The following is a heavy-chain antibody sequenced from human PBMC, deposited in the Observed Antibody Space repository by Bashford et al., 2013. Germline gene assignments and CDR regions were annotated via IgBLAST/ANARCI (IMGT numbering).Heavy chain of an antibody. J-gene: IGHJ6*02. CDR2: IYYSGST. Sequence: TLSLTCAVYGGSFSGYYWNWIRQSPGKGLEWIGYIYYSGSTMYNPSLESRVTISVDTSKNQFSLKLSSLTAADTAVYYCASLTTIRGVTLYYAMAVWGQGTTVTVSS. CDR1: GGSFSGYY. CDR3: ASLTTIRGVTLYYAMAV. V-gene: IGHV4-34*09. D-gene: IGHD3-10*01.